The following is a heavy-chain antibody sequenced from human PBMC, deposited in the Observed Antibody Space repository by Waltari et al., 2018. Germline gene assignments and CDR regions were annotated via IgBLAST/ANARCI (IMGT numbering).Heavy chain of an antibody. Sequence: QVQLVQSGAEVKKPGSSVKVSCKASGGTFSSYAISWVRQAPGQGLEWMGGSIPIVGPENYAQKFKGRVTITADESTSTAYMELSSLRSEDTAVYYCASKTAYYYGSGMYSYYGMDVWGQGTTVTVSS. D-gene: IGHD3-10*01. J-gene: IGHJ6*02. V-gene: IGHV1-69*13. CDR1: GGTFSSYA. CDR2: SIPIVGPE. CDR3: ASKTAYYYGSGMYSYYGMDV.